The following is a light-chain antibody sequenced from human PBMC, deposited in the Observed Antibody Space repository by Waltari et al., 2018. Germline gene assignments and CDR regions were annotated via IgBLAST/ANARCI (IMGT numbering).Light chain of an antibody. Sequence: QSALPQPASVSVSPGQSITISCTRTSSDVGSYNYVSWYQQHQGKAPKLMIYEVSNRPSGVSNRFSGSKSGNTASLTISGLQAEDEADYYCSSYTSSSSLVFGGGTKLTVL. J-gene: IGLJ2*01. CDR3: SSYTSSSSLV. CDR1: SSDVGSYNY. CDR2: EVS. V-gene: IGLV2-14*01.